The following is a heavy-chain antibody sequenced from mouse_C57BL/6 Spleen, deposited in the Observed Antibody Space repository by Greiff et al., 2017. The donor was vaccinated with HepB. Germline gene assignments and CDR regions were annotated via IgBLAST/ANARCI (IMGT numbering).Heavy chain of an antibody. V-gene: IGHV5-6*01. CDR2: ISSGGSYT. CDR3: ARHEGGDYFDY. J-gene: IGHJ2*01. CDR1: GFTFSSYG. Sequence: EVQLQESGGDLVKPGGSLKLSCAASGFTFSSYGMSWVRQTPDKRLEWVATISSGGSYTYYPDSVKGRFTISRDNAKNTLYLQMSSLKSEDTAMYYCARHEGGDYFDYWGQGTTLTVSS.